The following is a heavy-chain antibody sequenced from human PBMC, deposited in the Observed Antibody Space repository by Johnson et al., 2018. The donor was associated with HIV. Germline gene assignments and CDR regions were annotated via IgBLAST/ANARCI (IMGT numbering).Heavy chain of an antibody. J-gene: IGHJ3*02. CDR3: IGVYAHDAFDI. CDR2: INSDGSST. D-gene: IGHD2-8*01. Sequence: VQLVESGGGLVQPGGSLRLSCAASGFTFSSYWMHWVRQAPGKGLVWVSRINSDGSSTSYADSVKGRFTISRDDSKSIAYLQMNSLKTEDTAVYYCIGVYAHDAFDIWGQGTTVTVSS. V-gene: IGHV3-74*02. CDR1: GFTFSSYW.